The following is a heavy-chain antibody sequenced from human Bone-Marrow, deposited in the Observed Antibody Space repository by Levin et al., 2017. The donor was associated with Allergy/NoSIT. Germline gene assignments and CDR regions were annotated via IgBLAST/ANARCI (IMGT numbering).Heavy chain of an antibody. CDR3: ARLGYCDSSSCYAGSQSHYAMDV. CDR1: GFTFSIYS. CDR2: IGPSHNNI. V-gene: IGHV3-21*01. D-gene: IGHD2-2*01. Sequence: RPGGSLRLSCAASGFTFSIYSMNWVRQAPGKGLEWVSSIGPSHNNIDYADSVRGRFTISRDNAKKSLYLQMNGLRADDTAVYYCARLGYCDSSSCYAGSQSHYAMDVWGQGTTVTVSS. J-gene: IGHJ6*02.